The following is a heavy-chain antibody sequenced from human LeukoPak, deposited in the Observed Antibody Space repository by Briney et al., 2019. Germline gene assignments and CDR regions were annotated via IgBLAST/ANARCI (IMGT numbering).Heavy chain of an antibody. CDR1: GGSISSGSYY. CDR2: IYTSGST. Sequence: SETLSLTCTVSGGSISSGSYYWSWIRQPAGKGLEWIGRIYTSGSTNYNPSLKSRVTISVDTSKNQFSLKLSSVTAADTAVCYCARGAMGCSGGSCYFRDLDYWGQGTLVTVSS. D-gene: IGHD2-15*01. V-gene: IGHV4-61*02. J-gene: IGHJ4*02. CDR3: ARGAMGCSGGSCYFRDLDY.